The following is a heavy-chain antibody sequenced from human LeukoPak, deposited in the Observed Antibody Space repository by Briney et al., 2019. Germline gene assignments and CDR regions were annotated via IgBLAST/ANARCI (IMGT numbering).Heavy chain of an antibody. J-gene: IGHJ4*02. CDR2: IYYSGST. D-gene: IGHD3-22*01. Sequence: SETLSLTCTVSGGSISSYYWSWIRQPPGKGLEWIGYIYYSGSTNYNPSLKSRVTISVDTSKNQFSLKLSSVTAADTAVYYCARHDYYDSRAGGYFDYWGQGTLVTVSS. CDR3: ARHDYYDSRAGGYFDY. CDR1: GGSISSYY. V-gene: IGHV4-59*08.